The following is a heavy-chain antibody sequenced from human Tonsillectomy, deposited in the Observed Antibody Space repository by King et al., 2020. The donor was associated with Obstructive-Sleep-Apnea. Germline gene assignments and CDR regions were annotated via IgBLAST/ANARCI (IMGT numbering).Heavy chain of an antibody. V-gene: IGHV3-21*01. CDR1: GFTFSTYS. CDR3: ARDLITGEGSQYAFDI. D-gene: IGHD1-20*01. CDR2: ISSSSSYM. Sequence: VQLVESGGGLVKPGGSLRLSCAASGFTFSTYSMNWVRQAPGKGLEWVSSISSSSSYMFYADSVKGRFTIYRDNVKNSLYLQMNSLRAEDTAVYYCARDLITGEGSQYAFDIWGQGTMVTVSS. J-gene: IGHJ3*02.